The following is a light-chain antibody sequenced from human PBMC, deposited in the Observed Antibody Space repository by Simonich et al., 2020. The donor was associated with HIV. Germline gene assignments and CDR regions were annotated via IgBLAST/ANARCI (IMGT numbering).Light chain of an antibody. CDR1: SSDVGGYNY. J-gene: IGLJ2*01. CDR3: SSYTSSSTVV. CDR2: DVR. Sequence: QSALTQPASVSGSPGPSIPISCTGTSSDVGGYNYVSWYQQNPGKAPKLMIYDVRNRPSGVSNRFSGSKSGNTASLTISGLQAEDEADYYCSSYTSSSTVVFGGGTKLTVL. V-gene: IGLV2-14*03.